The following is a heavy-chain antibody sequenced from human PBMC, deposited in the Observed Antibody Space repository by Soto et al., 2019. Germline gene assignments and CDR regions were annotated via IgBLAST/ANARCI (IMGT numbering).Heavy chain of an antibody. CDR3: ARDLSDSGWYLSSWFDP. CDR2: IWYDGSNK. D-gene: IGHD6-19*01. Sequence: QVQLVESGGGVVQPGRSLRLSCAASGFTFSSYGMHWVRQAPGKGLEWVAVIWYDGSNKYYADSVKGRFTISRDNSKNTLYLQMNSLRAEDTAVYYCARDLSDSGWYLSSWFDPWGQGTLVTVSS. CDR1: GFTFSSYG. V-gene: IGHV3-33*01. J-gene: IGHJ5*02.